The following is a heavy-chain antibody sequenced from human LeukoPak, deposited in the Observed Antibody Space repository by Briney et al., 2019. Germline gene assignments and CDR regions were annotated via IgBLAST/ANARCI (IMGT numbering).Heavy chain of an antibody. CDR2: ISSNGGNI. CDR3: ARDEEMAYFDY. J-gene: IGHJ4*02. V-gene: IGHV3-64*01. Sequence: GGSLRLSCAASGFTFSNYAIHWVRQAPGKGLESVSVISSNGGNIYHANSVKGRFTISRDNSKNTVYLQMGSLRPEDMAVYYCARDEEMAYFDYWGQGTLVTVSS. CDR1: GFTFSNYA. D-gene: IGHD5-24*01.